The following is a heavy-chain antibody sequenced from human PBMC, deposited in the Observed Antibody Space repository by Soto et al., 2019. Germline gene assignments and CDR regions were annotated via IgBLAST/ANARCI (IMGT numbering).Heavy chain of an antibody. D-gene: IGHD5-18*01. CDR1: GSSITSGGYS. CDR2: IYHSGST. V-gene: IGHV4-30-2*01. Sequence: PSETLSLTCAVSGSSITSGGYSWSWIRQLPGKGLEWIGYIYHSGSTYYNPSLKSRVTISVDRSKNQFSLKLSSVTASDTAVYYCARGLQLWTLDYWGQGTLVTVSS. CDR3: ARGLQLWTLDY. J-gene: IGHJ4*02.